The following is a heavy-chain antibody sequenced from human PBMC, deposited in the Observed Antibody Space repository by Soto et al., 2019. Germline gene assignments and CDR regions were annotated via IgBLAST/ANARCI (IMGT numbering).Heavy chain of an antibody. CDR2: ISGSGTST. J-gene: IGHJ4*02. V-gene: IGHV3-23*01. D-gene: IGHD2-21*01. Sequence: GGSLRLSCAASGFTFSSYALNWVRQAPGKGLEWVAEISGSGTSTYYAPSVKGRFIISSDSSKNTLYLRMYSLRAEDTAMYYCAKSLSALFSLGDFNYWGQGALVTVSS. CDR1: GFTFSSYA. CDR3: AKSLSALFSLGDFNY.